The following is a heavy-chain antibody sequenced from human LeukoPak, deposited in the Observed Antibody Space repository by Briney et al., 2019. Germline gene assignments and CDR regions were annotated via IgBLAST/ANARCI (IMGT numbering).Heavy chain of an antibody. CDR1: GGSISPYY. CDR2: ILYSGTT. J-gene: IGHJ4*02. Sequence: SETLSLTCTVSGGSISPYYWSWIRQTPGKGLEWIGYILYSGTTTNYNPSLKSRVTISVDTSKNQFSLKLSSVTAADTAVYYCARNIDYYGSYYFDYWGQGTLVTVSS. CDR3: ARNIDYYGSYYFDY. D-gene: IGHD3-10*01. V-gene: IGHV4-59*01.